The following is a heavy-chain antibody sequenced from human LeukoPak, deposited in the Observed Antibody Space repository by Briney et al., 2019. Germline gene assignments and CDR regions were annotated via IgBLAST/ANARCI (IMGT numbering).Heavy chain of an antibody. CDR2: INPSGGNT. CDR3: ASDGELLSSGFDY. V-gene: IGHV1-46*01. J-gene: IGHJ4*02. D-gene: IGHD1-26*01. Sequence: ASVTVSCKASGYTFTSYYMHWLRQAPGQGLEWMGIINPSGGNTNYAQKFQGRVTMTGDTSISTAYLELSRLRSDDTAVYYCASDGELLSSGFDYWGQGTLVTVSS. CDR1: GYTFTSYY.